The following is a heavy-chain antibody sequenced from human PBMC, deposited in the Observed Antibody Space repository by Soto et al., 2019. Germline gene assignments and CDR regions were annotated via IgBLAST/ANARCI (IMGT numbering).Heavy chain of an antibody. Sequence: SETLSLTCTVSGGSISSYYWSWIRQPPGKGLEWIGYIYYSGSTNYNPSLKSRVTISVDTSKNQFSLKLSSVTAADTAVYYCARVETGIAAAAPDYYYYGMDVWGQGTTVTVSS. D-gene: IGHD6-13*01. CDR1: GGSISSYY. CDR3: ARVETGIAAAAPDYYYYGMDV. J-gene: IGHJ6*02. CDR2: IYYSGST. V-gene: IGHV4-59*01.